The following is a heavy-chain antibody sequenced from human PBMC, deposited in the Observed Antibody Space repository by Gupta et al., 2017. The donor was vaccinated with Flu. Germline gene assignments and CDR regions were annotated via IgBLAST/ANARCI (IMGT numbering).Heavy chain of an antibody. CDR1: GGSFSGYY. CDR2: INHDGST. J-gene: IGHJ4*02. CDR3: ARGLMYYCESGGYYPLDY. Sequence: QVQLQQWGAGLLNPSETLSLTCAVYGGSFSGYYWSWIRQPPGKGLEYIGEINHDGSTNYNPSLKSRVTISVDTSRNQFSLRLSSVTAADTAIYYCARGLMYYCESGGYYPLDYWGQGTLVTVSS. D-gene: IGHD3-22*01. V-gene: IGHV4-34*01.